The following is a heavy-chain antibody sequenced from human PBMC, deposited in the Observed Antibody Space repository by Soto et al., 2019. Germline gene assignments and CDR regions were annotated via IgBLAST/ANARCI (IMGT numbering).Heavy chain of an antibody. V-gene: IGHV3-33*01. CDR3: ARDLGDTARVLFAGMDV. CDR2: IWYDGSNK. J-gene: IGHJ6*02. CDR1: GFPFSSYG. Sequence: QVQLVESGGGVVQPGRSLRLSCAASGFPFSSYGMHWVRQAPGKGLEWVAVIWYDGSNKYYADSVKGRFTIYRDNSKNTLYLQMNSLRAEDTAVYYCARDLGDTARVLFAGMDVWGQGTTVTVSS. D-gene: IGHD5-18*01.